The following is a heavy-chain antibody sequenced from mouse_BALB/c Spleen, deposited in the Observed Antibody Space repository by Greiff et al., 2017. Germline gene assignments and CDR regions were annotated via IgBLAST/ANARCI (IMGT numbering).Heavy chain of an antibody. J-gene: IGHJ4*01. CDR1: GYAFSSYW. CDR2: IYPGDGDT. Sequence: VQLQQSGAELVRPGSSVKISCKASGYAFSSYWMNWVKQRPGQGLEWIGQIYPGDGDTNYNGKFKGKATLTADKSSSTAYMQLSSLTSEDSAVYFCARSGDGYGYYAMDYWGQGTSVTVSS. V-gene: IGHV1-80*01. CDR3: ARSGDGYGYYAMDY. D-gene: IGHD2-2*01.